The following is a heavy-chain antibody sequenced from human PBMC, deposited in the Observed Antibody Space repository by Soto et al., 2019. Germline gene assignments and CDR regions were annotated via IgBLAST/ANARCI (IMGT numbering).Heavy chain of an antibody. Sequence: SETLSLTCAVYGGLLSESDCTWIRQPPGKGLEWIGEINHVGVTNYNPSLKGRVTMSVDTSQNQFSLRLISVTAADTSMYFCVRMLYGLPSSVLWLEPCGQGIPITFCS. CDR2: INHVGVT. V-gene: IGHV4-34*01. D-gene: IGHD2-21*01. CDR1: GGLLSESD. J-gene: IGHJ5*02. CDR3: VRMLYGLPSSVLWLEP.